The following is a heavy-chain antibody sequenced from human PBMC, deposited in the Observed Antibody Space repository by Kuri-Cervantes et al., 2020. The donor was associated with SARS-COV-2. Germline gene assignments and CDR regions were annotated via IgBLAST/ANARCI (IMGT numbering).Heavy chain of an antibody. CDR3: TRQGYGLGVTPFDS. J-gene: IGHJ4*02. CDR2: ISSSSSYI. CDR1: GFTFSSYS. V-gene: IGHV3-21*01. Sequence: GGSLRLSCAASGFTFSSYSMNWVRQAPGKGLEWVSSISSSSSYIYYADSVKGRFTISRDNAKNSLYLQMNSLRAEDTAVYYCTRQGYGLGVTPFDSWGQGTLVTVSS. D-gene: IGHD1-1*01.